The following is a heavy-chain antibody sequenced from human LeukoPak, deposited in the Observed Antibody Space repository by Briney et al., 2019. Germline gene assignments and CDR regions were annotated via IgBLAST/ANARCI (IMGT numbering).Heavy chain of an antibody. CDR1: GFTFSSYS. CDR2: ISSSSSYI. D-gene: IGHD1-26*01. J-gene: IGHJ4*02. Sequence: GGSLRLSCAASGFTFSSYSMNWVRQAPGKGLEWVSSISSSSSYIYYADSVKGRFTISRDNAKNSLYLQMNSLRAEDTAAYYCAKDGSGSYSSFDYWGQGTLVTVSS. CDR3: AKDGSGSYSSFDY. V-gene: IGHV3-21*01.